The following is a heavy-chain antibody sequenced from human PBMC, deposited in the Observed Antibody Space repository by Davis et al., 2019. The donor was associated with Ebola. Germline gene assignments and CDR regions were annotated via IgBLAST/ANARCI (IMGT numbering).Heavy chain of an antibody. V-gene: IGHV1-18*01. CDR3: ARDAVAGRGDY. J-gene: IGHJ4*02. Sequence: AASVKVSCKASGYPFTSYRISWVRQAPGQGLEWMGWISAYNGNTNYAQKLQGRVTMTTDTSTSTAYMEPRSLRSDDTAVYYCARDAVAGRGDYWGQGTLVTVSS. D-gene: IGHD6-19*01. CDR2: ISAYNGNT. CDR1: GYPFTSYR.